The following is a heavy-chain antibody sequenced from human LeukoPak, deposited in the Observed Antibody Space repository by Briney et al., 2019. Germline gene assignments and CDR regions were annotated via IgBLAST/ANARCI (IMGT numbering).Heavy chain of an antibody. J-gene: IGHJ4*02. V-gene: IGHV3-7*04. CDR3: AREFSGYDFEY. CDR2: IKQDGSEK. CDR1: GFTFSSYG. Sequence: PGGSLRLSCAASGFTFSSYGMHWVRQAPGKGLEWVANIKQDGSEKYYVDSVKGRFTVSRDNAKNSLYLQMNSLRVEDTAVYYCAREFSGYDFEYWGQGTLVTVSS. D-gene: IGHD5-12*01.